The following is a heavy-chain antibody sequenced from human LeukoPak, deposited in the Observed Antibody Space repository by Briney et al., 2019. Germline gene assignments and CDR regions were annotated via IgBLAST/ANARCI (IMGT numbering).Heavy chain of an antibody. CDR3: ARDSGRVVPAAIGVWFDP. J-gene: IGHJ5*02. D-gene: IGHD2-2*02. V-gene: IGHV1-69*04. CDR1: GGTFSSYA. Sequence: SVKVSCEASGGTFSSYAISWVRQAPGQGLEWMGRIIPILGIANYAQKFQGRVTITADKSTSTAYMELSSLRSEDTAVYYCARDSGRVVPAAIGVWFDPWGQGTLVTVPS. CDR2: IIPILGIA.